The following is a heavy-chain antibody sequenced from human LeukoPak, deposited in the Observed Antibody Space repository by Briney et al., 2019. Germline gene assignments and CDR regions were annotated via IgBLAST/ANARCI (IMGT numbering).Heavy chain of an antibody. D-gene: IGHD1-1*01. J-gene: IGHJ4*02. CDR1: GFTFSDYY. Sequence: PGGSLRLSCAASGFTFSDYYMSWIRQAPGKGLEWISYISGSSGTIYYGDSVKGRFTISRDNAKNLLYLQMNSLRAEDTAVYYCARRQLTSRPVDYWGQGTLVTVSS. V-gene: IGHV3-11*01. CDR3: ARRQLTSRPVDY. CDR2: ISGSSGTI.